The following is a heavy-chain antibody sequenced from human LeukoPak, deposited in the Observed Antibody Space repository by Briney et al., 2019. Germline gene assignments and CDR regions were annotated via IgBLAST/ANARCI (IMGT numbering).Heavy chain of an antibody. V-gene: IGHV4-34*01. Sequence: SETLSLTCAVYGGSFSGYYWSWIRQPPGKGLEWIGEINHSGGTNYNPSLKSRVTISVDTSKNQFSLKLSSVTAADTAVYYCARAGVSYYDSSGYSYFDYWGQGTLVTVSS. D-gene: IGHD3-22*01. CDR3: ARAGVSYYDSSGYSYFDY. CDR2: INHSGGT. J-gene: IGHJ4*02. CDR1: GGSFSGYY.